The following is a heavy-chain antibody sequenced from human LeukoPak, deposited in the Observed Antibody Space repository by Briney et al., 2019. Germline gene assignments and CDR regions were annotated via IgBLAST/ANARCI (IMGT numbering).Heavy chain of an antibody. Sequence: PGGSLRLSCAASGFAFSSYAMSYVRQGAGKGLEWVTVIRASGGSIYAAESVKGRFTIARDNSKNTLYLQMNSLRAEDTAIYFRAKDLKGVEVPGGNWFDPWGQGTLVIVSS. J-gene: IGHJ5*02. CDR3: AKDLKGVEVPGGNWFDP. D-gene: IGHD3-16*01. V-gene: IGHV3-23*01. CDR1: GFAFSSYA. CDR2: IRASGGSI.